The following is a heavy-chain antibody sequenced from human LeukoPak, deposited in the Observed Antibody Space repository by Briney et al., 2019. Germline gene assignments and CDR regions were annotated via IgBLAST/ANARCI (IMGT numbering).Heavy chain of an antibody. CDR2: IQYSGST. D-gene: IGHD3-10*01. Sequence: PSETLSLTCSVSGGAISSFYWIWIRQTPGKGLEWIGCIQYSGSTEYNPSLESRVTISVDTSKNQFSLKLTSVTAADTAVYYCAKSNGYGLVDIWGQGTMVTVSS. V-gene: IGHV4-59*13. J-gene: IGHJ3*02. CDR3: AKSNGYGLVDI. CDR1: GGAISSFY.